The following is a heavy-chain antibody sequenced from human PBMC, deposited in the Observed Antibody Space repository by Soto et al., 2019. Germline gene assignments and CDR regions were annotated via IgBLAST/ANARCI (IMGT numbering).Heavy chain of an antibody. CDR3: TRGRLSGHYTDY. D-gene: IGHD5-12*01. V-gene: IGHV3-15*07. CDR1: GFSFSDAW. Sequence: EVQLVESGGGLGKPGESLGLSCAASGFSFSDAWMNWVRQAPGKGLEWVGRIKSKTDGGTTDYAAPVNGRFSISRDDSKNTLYLQMSSLKTDDTAVYYCTRGRLSGHYTDYWGRGTLVTVSS. J-gene: IGHJ4*02. CDR2: IKSKTDGGTT.